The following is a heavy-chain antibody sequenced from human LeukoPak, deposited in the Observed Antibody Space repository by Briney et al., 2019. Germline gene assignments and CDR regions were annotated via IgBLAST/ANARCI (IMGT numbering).Heavy chain of an antibody. D-gene: IGHD3-10*01. CDR1: GFTFSSHA. CDR3: AKDRIDSGSYYYIDV. CDR2: MSGSGIYT. V-gene: IGHV3-23*01. J-gene: IGHJ4*02. Sequence: GGSQRLSCAASGFTFSSHAMNWVRQAPGKGPEWVSGMSGSGIYTYYADSVKGRFIISRDNSKNTLYLQMNSLRAEDTAIYYCAKDRIDSGSYYYIDVWGQGTLVTVSS.